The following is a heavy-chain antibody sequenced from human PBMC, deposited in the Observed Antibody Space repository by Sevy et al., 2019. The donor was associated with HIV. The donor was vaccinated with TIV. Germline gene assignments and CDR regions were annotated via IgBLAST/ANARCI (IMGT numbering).Heavy chain of an antibody. CDR2: IWYDGRNK. Sequence: GGSLRLSCAASGFTFSSYGMHWVRQAPGKGLEWVAVIWYDGRNKYYADSVKGRFTISRDNSKNTLYLQMNSLRAEDTAVYYCARGNLISIAAARYFDYWGQGTLVTVSS. D-gene: IGHD6-13*01. V-gene: IGHV3-33*01. CDR1: GFTFSSYG. CDR3: ARGNLISIAAARYFDY. J-gene: IGHJ4*02.